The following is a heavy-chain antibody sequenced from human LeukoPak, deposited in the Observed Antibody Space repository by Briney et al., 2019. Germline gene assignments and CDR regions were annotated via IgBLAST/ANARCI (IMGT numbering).Heavy chain of an antibody. Sequence: GGSLRLPCAASGFTFSSYWMSWVRQAPGKGLEWVANINQDGSEKYYVDSVKGRFTISRDNAKNSLYLQMNSLRAEDTAVYYCARSYYDYVWGSYRTDYWGQGTLVTVSS. CDR3: ARSYYDYVWGSYRTDY. J-gene: IGHJ4*02. CDR1: GFTFSSYW. D-gene: IGHD3-16*02. V-gene: IGHV3-7*01. CDR2: INQDGSEK.